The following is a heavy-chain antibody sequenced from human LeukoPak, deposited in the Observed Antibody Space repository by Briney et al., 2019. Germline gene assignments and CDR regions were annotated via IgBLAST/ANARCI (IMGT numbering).Heavy chain of an antibody. CDR3: AKDLAAAVPLSDGMDV. Sequence: PGRSLRLSCAPSTFTLDDYAMHWVRHAPGGGMGWVSGISWNSGSIRYADSVKGRFTISRDNAKTSLYLQMSSLRAEDTALYYCAKDLAAAVPLSDGMDVWGQGTTVTVSS. J-gene: IGHJ6*02. CDR1: TFTLDDYA. CDR2: ISWNSGSI. V-gene: IGHV3-9*01. D-gene: IGHD6-13*01.